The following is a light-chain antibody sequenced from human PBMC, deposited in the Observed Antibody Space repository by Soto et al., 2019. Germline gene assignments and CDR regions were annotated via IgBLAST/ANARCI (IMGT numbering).Light chain of an antibody. J-gene: IGKJ1*01. CDR3: QQYGSSPGT. Sequence: VLTQSPGTLSLSPGERATLSCRASQSISSIYLAWYQQKPGQTPSLLIYGASTRATGIPDRFSGSGSGTDFTLTISRLEPEDFAVYYCQQYGSSPGTFGQGTKVEIK. CDR2: GAS. V-gene: IGKV3-20*01. CDR1: QSISSIY.